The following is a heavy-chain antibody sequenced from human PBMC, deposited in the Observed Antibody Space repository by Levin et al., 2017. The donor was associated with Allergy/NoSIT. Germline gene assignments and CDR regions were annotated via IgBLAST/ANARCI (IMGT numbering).Heavy chain of an antibody. CDR1: GYSFTNYW. D-gene: IGHD3-10*01. Sequence: GESLKISCKGSGYSFTNYWIAWVRQMPGKGLEWMGIIYPGDSDTKYSPSFQGQVTISADKSNTSAYLQWSSLKASDTAKYYCARQGPGSYNYDYWGQGTLVTVSS. CDR3: ARQGPGSYNYDY. V-gene: IGHV5-51*01. CDR2: IYPGDSDT. J-gene: IGHJ4*02.